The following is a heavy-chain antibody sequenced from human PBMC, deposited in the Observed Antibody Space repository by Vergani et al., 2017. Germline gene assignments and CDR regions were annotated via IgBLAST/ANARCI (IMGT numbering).Heavy chain of an antibody. CDR1: GSSFSGYY. D-gene: IGHD6-19*01. CDR3: ARGRPIYSSGLDY. J-gene: IGHJ4*02. CDR2: INHSGGT. V-gene: IGHV4-34*01. Sequence: QVQLQQWGAGLLKPSETLSRTRAVYGSSFSGYYWSWIRHPPGKGLEWIGEINHSGGTNYTPHLKSRVTISIDTSKNQFSLKLSSVTAADTAVYYCARGRPIYSSGLDYWGQGTLVTVSS.